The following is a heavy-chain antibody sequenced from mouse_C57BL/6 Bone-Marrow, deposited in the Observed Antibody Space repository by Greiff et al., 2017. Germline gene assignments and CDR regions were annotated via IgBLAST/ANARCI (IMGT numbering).Heavy chain of an antibody. CDR3: AREYYYDSYYFDD. D-gene: IGHD2-4*01. J-gene: IGHJ2*01. CDR2: ISDGGSYT. Sequence: EVQLVESGGGLVKPGGSLTLSCAASGFTFSSYAMSWVRQTPEKRLEWVATISDGGSYTYYPDHVKGRFTISRDNAKNDLYLQMSHLKSEDTAMYYCAREYYYDSYYFDDWGQGTTLTVSS. V-gene: IGHV5-4*01. CDR1: GFTFSSYA.